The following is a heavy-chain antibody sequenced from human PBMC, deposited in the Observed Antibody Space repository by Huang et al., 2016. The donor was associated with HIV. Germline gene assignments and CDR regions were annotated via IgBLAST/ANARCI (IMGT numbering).Heavy chain of an antibody. CDR3: AKDRRAYYYGSGIEY. CDR1: GFSFSDSG. V-gene: IGHV3-30*18. D-gene: IGHD3-10*01. Sequence: QVQLVESGGGVVEPGRSLRVSCAASGFSFSDSGMHWVRKAPGKGLEWVAVISYDGRNKFYADSVKGRFTISRDNSKNTVYLQMNSLRAGDTAVYYCAKDRRAYYYGSGIEYWGQGARVTVSS. CDR2: ISYDGRNK. J-gene: IGHJ4*02.